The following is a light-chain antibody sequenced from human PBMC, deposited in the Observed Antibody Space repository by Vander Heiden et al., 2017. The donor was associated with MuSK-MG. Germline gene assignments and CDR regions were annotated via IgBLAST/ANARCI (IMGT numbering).Light chain of an antibody. V-gene: IGKV1-39*01. CDR1: QSVGRY. CDR3: QQSDSSPRT. CDR2: SAS. Sequence: DIQMTQSPSSLSASVGDRVTITCRASQSVGRYLNWYQHKPGKAPNLLIYSASTLQSGVSSRFSGSGSGTDFTLTITSLQPEDFATYYCQQSDSSPRTFGHGTKVEIK. J-gene: IGKJ1*01.